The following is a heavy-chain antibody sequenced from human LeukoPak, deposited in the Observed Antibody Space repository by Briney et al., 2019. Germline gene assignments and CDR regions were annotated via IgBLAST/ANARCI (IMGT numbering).Heavy chain of an antibody. CDR2: IYYSGST. J-gene: IGHJ4*02. CDR1: GGSISSYY. CDR3: ARVHITIFGVVNYYFDY. D-gene: IGHD3-3*01. Sequence: TSETQSLTCTVSGGSISSYYWSWIRQPPGKGLEWIGYIYYSGSTNYNPSLKSRVTTSVDTSKNQFSLKLSSVTAADTAVYYCARVHITIFGVVNYYFDYWGQGTLVTVSS. V-gene: IGHV4-59*13.